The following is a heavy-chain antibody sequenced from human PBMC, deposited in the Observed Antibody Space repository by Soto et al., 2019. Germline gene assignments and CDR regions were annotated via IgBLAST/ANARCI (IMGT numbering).Heavy chain of an antibody. CDR2: INHSGSA. CDR1: GESFSAYI. Sequence: SETLSLTCAVYGESFSAYIWTWIRQTPGKGLQWIGQINHSGSASYNPSLKSRVTISVHTSNSQFSLELSSVTAADTAVYYCARGLGYYDFWSGYYSEDYYYGMDVWGQGTTVT. D-gene: IGHD3-3*01. J-gene: IGHJ6*02. V-gene: IGHV4-34*01. CDR3: ARGLGYYDFWSGYYSEDYYYGMDV.